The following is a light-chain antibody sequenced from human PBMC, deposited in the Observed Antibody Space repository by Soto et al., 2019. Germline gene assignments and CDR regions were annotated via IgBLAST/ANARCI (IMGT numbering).Light chain of an antibody. J-gene: IGKJ4*01. CDR3: QQYNSYPLT. V-gene: IGKV1-5*03. CDR2: KAS. CDR1: QSISNW. Sequence: DIQMTQSPSTLSASVGDRVTITCRASQSISNWLAWYQQKTGKAPKLLIYKASSLERGVPSRFSGSGSGTEFTLTIISLQTDEFATYYCQQYNSYPLTFGGGTNVEIK.